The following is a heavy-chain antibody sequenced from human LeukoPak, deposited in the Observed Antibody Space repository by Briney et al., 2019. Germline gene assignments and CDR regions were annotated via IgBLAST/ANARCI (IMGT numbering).Heavy chain of an antibody. CDR1: GGPISSGGYY. V-gene: IGHV4-31*03. J-gene: IGHJ4*02. D-gene: IGHD3-22*01. CDR3: ARGLYYYDSSGPFDY. Sequence: SQTLSLTCTVSGGPISSGGYYWSWIRQHPGKGLEWIGYIYYSGSTYYNPSLKSRVTISVDTSKNQFSLKLSSVTAADTAVYYCARGLYYYDSSGPFDYWGQGTLVTVSS. CDR2: IYYSGST.